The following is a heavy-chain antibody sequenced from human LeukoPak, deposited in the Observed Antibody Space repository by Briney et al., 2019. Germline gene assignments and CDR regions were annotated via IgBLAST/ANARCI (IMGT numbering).Heavy chain of an antibody. CDR2: IYYSGST. Sequence: SETLSLTCAVSGGSISSSNWWSWIRQHPGKGLEWIGYIYYSGSTYYNPSLKSRVTISVDTSKNQFSLKLSSVTAADTAVYYCARVSVYYYYGMDVWGQGTTVTVSS. CDR3: ARVSVYYYYGMDV. V-gene: IGHV4-31*11. J-gene: IGHJ6*02. CDR1: GGSISSSNW.